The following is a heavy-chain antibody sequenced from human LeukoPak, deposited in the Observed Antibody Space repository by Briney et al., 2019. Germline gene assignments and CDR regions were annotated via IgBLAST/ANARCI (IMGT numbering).Heavy chain of an antibody. V-gene: IGHV5-51*01. Sequence: GESLKLSCKGSGYSFTSYWLGWVRQMPGKGLEGMGIIYPGDSDTRYSPSFQGQVTISADKSISPAYLQWSSLKASDTAMYYCARHYDSVAGTDYWGQGTLVTVSS. CDR1: GYSFTSYW. CDR3: ARHYDSVAGTDY. D-gene: IGHD6-19*01. J-gene: IGHJ4*02. CDR2: IYPGDSDT.